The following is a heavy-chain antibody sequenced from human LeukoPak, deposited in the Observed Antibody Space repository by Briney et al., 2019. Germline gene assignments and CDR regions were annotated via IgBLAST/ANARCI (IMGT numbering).Heavy chain of an antibody. V-gene: IGHV3-23*01. CDR3: AKAMRHYGDYELFDY. CDR1: GLTFSSYW. Sequence: GGSLRLSCAASGLTFSSYWMCWVRQAPGKGLEWVSAISGSGGSTYYADSVKGRFTISRDNSKNTLYLQMNSLRAEDTAVYYCAKAMRHYGDYELFDYWGQGTLVTVSS. D-gene: IGHD4-17*01. J-gene: IGHJ4*02. CDR2: ISGSGGST.